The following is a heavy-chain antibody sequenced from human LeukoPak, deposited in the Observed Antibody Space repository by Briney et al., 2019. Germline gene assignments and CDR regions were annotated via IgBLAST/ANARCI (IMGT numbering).Heavy chain of an antibody. D-gene: IGHD5-12*01. Sequence: GGSLRLSCASSAFNFTAYWMHWVRQDPRQGLLWVARINSDGTTTNYADSVKGRFTISRDNAKNTLFLQMNSLRAEDTAVYFCAVSNGGYGPWGQGALVTVSS. CDR2: INSDGTTT. V-gene: IGHV3-74*01. J-gene: IGHJ5*02. CDR3: AVSNGGYGP. CDR1: AFNFTAYW.